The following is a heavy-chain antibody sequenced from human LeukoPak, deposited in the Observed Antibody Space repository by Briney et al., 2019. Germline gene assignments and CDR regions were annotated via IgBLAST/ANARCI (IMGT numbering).Heavy chain of an antibody. CDR1: GGSFSGYY. J-gene: IGHJ4*02. Sequence: PSETLSLTCAVYGGSFSGYYWSWIRQPPGKGLEWIGEINHSGSTNYNPSLKSRVTISVDTSKNQFSLKLSSVTAADTAVYYCACAPNYYGSGRYYVYWGQGTLVTVSS. D-gene: IGHD3-10*01. CDR2: INHSGST. CDR3: ACAPNYYGSGRYYVY. V-gene: IGHV4-34*01.